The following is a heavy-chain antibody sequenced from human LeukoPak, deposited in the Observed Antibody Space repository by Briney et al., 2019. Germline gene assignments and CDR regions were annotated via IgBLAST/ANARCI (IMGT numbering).Heavy chain of an antibody. V-gene: IGHV3-33*01. CDR2: IWYDGGNK. CDR1: GFTFSSYG. Sequence: PGRSLRLSCAASGFTFSSYGMHWVRQAPGKGLEWVAVIWYDGGNKYYADSVKGRFTISRDNSKNTLYLQMNSLRAEDTAVYYCARDREYYYGSGSFDYWGQGTLVTVSS. CDR3: ARDREYYYGSGSFDY. J-gene: IGHJ4*02. D-gene: IGHD3-10*01.